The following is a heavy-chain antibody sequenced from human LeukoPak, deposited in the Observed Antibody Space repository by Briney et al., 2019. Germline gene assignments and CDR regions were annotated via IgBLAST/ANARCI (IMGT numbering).Heavy chain of an antibody. J-gene: IGHJ6*03. Sequence: PGGSLRLSCAASGFTFSSYAMHWVRQAPGKGLEWVAVISYDGSNKYYADSVKGRFTISRDNSKNTLYLQMNSLRAEDTAVYYCAKRVGYSSSWYENYYYMDVWGKGTTVTVSS. D-gene: IGHD6-13*01. CDR3: AKRVGYSSSWYENYYYMDV. V-gene: IGHV3-30-3*02. CDR2: ISYDGSNK. CDR1: GFTFSSYA.